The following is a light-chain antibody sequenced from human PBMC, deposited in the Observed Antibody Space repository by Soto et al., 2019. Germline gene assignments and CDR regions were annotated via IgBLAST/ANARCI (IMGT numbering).Light chain of an antibody. CDR2: GAS. Sequence: EIVMTQSPATRSVSPGEGATLSCRASQTVSSNLAWYQQKPGQAPRLLIYGASTRATGIPARFSGSGSGTEFTLTISSLQSEYFAVYYCHQYNNWPLTFGGGTKVEIK. J-gene: IGKJ4*01. CDR1: QTVSSN. V-gene: IGKV3-15*01. CDR3: HQYNNWPLT.